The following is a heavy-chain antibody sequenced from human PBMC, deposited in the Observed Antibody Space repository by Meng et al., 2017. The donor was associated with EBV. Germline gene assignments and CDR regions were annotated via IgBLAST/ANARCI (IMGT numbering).Heavy chain of an antibody. CDR3: VGTRTGTPDY. Sequence: QGQVQGSGHGLVKPSGTLSLTWAVSGGSISSINWWSLVRQPPGKGLEWIGEIYHSGSTNYNPSLKSRVTISVDKSKNQFSLKLSSVTAADTAVYYCVGTRTGTPDYWGQGTLVTVSS. CDR2: IYHSGST. V-gene: IGHV4-4*02. CDR1: GGSISSINW. D-gene: IGHD1-1*01. J-gene: IGHJ4*02.